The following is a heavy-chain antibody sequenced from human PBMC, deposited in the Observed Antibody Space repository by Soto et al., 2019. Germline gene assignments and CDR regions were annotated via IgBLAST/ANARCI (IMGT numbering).Heavy chain of an antibody. J-gene: IGHJ4*02. CDR1: GLTISSYG. V-gene: IGHV3-30*18. CDR3: AKDWRWLQIDY. D-gene: IGHD5-12*01. CDR2: ISYDGSNK. Sequence: GGSMRLSCAASGLTISSYGMHWVRQAPGKGLEWVAVISYDGSNKYYADSVKGRFTISRDNSKNTLYLQMNSLRAEDTAVYYCAKDWRWLQIDYWGQGTLVTVSS.